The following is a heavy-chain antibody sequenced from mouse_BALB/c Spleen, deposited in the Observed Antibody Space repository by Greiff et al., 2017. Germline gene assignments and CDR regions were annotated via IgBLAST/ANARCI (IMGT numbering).Heavy chain of an antibody. CDR2: IDPENGDT. Sequence: EVQLQQSGAELVRSGASVKLSCTASGFNIKDYYMHWVKQRPEQGLEWIGWIDPENGDTEYAPKFQGKATMTADTSSNTAYLQLSSLTSEDTAVYYCSYYGNYVDAMDYWGQGTSVTVSS. V-gene: IGHV14-4*02. D-gene: IGHD2-1*01. CDR1: GFNIKDYY. J-gene: IGHJ4*01. CDR3: SYYGNYVDAMDY.